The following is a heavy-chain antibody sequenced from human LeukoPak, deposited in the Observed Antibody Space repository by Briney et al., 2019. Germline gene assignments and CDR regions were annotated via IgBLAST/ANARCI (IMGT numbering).Heavy chain of an antibody. CDR1: GGSISSYY. V-gene: IGHV4-59*01. D-gene: IGHD4-17*01. J-gene: IGHJ3*02. Sequence: SETLSLTCTVSGGSISSYYWSWIRQPPGKGLEWIGYIYYSGSTNYNPSLKSRVTISVDTSKNQCSLKLSSVTAADTAVYYCARDLLDGDYAYDAFDIWGQGTMVTVSS. CDR3: ARDLLDGDYAYDAFDI. CDR2: IYYSGST.